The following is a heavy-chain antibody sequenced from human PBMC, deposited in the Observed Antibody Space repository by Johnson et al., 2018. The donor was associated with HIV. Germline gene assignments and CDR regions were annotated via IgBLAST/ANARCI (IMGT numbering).Heavy chain of an antibody. D-gene: IGHD6-19*01. V-gene: IGHV3-30*02. Sequence: QMLLVESGGGVVQTGRSLRLSCAASGFTVSSNYMSWVRQAPGKGLEWVAFIRYDGSNKYYADSVKGRFTISRANSTNTLYLQMNSLRAEDTAVYYCAKVPRRWGGCSDACDIWGQGTMVTVSS. CDR3: AKVPRRWGGCSDACDI. CDR2: IRYDGSNK. CDR1: GFTVSSNY. J-gene: IGHJ3*02.